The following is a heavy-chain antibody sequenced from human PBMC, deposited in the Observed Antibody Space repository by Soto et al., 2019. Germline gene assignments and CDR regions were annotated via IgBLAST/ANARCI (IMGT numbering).Heavy chain of an antibody. V-gene: IGHV2-5*01. Sequence: QITLKESGPTLVKPTQTLTLTCTFSGFSLRSSEVGVGWIHQPPGKALEWLALIYWNDDKPYNPSLKRRLTITKDTSKNQVVLTMTNMDPVDTATYYCAHRRVPATMAYFDHRCQGILVTVSS. J-gene: IGHJ4*02. D-gene: IGHD3-10*01. CDR3: AHRRVPATMAYFDH. CDR1: GFSLRSSEVG. CDR2: IYWNDDK.